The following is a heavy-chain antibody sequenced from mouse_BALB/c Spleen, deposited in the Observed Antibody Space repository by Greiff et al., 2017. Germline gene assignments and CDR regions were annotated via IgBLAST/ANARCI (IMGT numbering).Heavy chain of an antibody. CDR2: INPSTGYT. CDR3: ARWSLGITPFAY. V-gene: IGHV1-7*01. J-gene: IGHJ3*01. D-gene: IGHD2-4*01. CDR1: GYTFTSYW. Sequence: VQLQQSGAELAKPGASVKMSCKASGYTFTSYWMHWVKQRPGQGLEWIGYINPSTGYTEYNQKFKDKATLTADKSSSTAYMQLSSLTSEDSAVYYCARWSLGITPFAYWGQGTLVTVSA.